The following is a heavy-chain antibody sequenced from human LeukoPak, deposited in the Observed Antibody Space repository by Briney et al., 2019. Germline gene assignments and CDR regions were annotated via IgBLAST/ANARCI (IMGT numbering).Heavy chain of an antibody. CDR1: GFTFRTHW. Sequence: SGGSLTLSCEASGFTFRTHWMSWVRQTPGKGLEWVASINPDGSRKYYLNSVKGRFTISRDNTKNSLYLQMYSLGAEDTAVYYCAKLLGTATTYDHWGQGSLVTVSS. V-gene: IGHV3-7*01. D-gene: IGHD5-24*01. J-gene: IGHJ4*02. CDR2: INPDGSRK. CDR3: AKLLGTATTYDH.